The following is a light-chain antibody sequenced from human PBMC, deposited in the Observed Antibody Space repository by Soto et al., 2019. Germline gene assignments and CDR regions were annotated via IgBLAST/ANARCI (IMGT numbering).Light chain of an antibody. CDR1: QGISSY. CDR2: TAS. V-gene: IGKV1-8*01. CDR3: QQYYTWPWT. J-gene: IGKJ1*01. Sequence: AIRMTQSPSSLSASTGDRVTITCRASQGISSYFAWYQQKPGKAPEVLIHTASTLEGGVPSRFSGSGSGTDFTLNISSMQSEDVAAYYCQQYYTWPWTFGQGTKVEIK.